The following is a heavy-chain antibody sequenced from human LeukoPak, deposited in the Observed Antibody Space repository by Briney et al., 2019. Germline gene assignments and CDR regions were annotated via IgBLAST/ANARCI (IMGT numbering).Heavy chain of an antibody. CDR3: ARHGGSSWYDY. V-gene: IGHV4-59*08. D-gene: IGHD6-13*01. CDR1: GGSISSYY. Sequence: SETLSLTCTVSGGSISSYYWSWIRQPPGKGLEWIGYIYYSGSTNYNPSLKSRVTISVDTSKNQFSLKLSSVTAADTAVYYCARHGGSSWYDYWGQGTLVTVSS. J-gene: IGHJ4*02. CDR2: IYYSGST.